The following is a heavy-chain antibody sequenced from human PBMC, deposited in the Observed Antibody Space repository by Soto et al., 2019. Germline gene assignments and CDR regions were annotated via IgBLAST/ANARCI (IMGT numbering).Heavy chain of an antibody. D-gene: IGHD3-22*01. Sequence: QVQLVESGGGVVQPGRSLRLSCAASGFTFSSYGMHWVRQAPGKGLEWVAVISYDGSNKYYADSVKGRFTISRDNSKNTLYLQMNSLRAEDTAVYYCAKDRVKLSSGYYSGWFDPWGQGTLVTVSS. CDR2: ISYDGSNK. CDR3: AKDRVKLSSGYYSGWFDP. V-gene: IGHV3-30*18. CDR1: GFTFSSYG. J-gene: IGHJ5*02.